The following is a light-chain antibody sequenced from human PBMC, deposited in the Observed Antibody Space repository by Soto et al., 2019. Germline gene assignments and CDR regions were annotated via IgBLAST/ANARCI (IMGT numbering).Light chain of an antibody. CDR1: RGISSN. V-gene: IGKV3-15*01. CDR2: DAS. J-gene: IGKJ1*01. CDR3: HQYNNWPPWT. Sequence: IVMTQSPATLSVSPGERATLSCRASRGISSNLAWYQQKPGQAPRLLIYDASTRSTGIPARFSGSGSGTAFTLTISSLQSEAFAVYYCHQYNNWPPWTFGQGTKVEIK.